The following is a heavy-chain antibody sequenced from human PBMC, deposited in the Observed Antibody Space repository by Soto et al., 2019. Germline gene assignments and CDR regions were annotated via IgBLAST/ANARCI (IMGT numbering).Heavy chain of an antibody. CDR1: GFTFRRYS. CDR3: ARLMIVPGGEAFDI. V-gene: IGHV3-48*02. Sequence: GSLILSCAASGFTFRRYSMNWVLQAPGKGLEWISYISSSSTTIYYGDSVKCRFTISRDNARNSLYLQMNSLRDEDTAVYYCARLMIVPGGEAFDIWGQGTMVTVS. J-gene: IGHJ3*02. CDR2: ISSSSTTI. D-gene: IGHD2-2*01.